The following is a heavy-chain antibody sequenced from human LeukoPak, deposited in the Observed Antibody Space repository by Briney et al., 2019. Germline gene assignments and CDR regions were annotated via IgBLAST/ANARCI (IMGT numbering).Heavy chain of an antibody. V-gene: IGHV3-23*01. CDR1: GFTFSTYN. CDR2: ISGSGGST. CDR3: AKSILIRGISGYHYYYMDV. Sequence: GGSLRLSCAASGFTFSTYNMNWVRQAPGKGLEWVSVISGSGGSTYYADSVKGRFTISRDNSKNTLHLQMKSLRAEDAAVYYCAKSILIRGISGYHYYYMDVWGKGTTVTISS. D-gene: IGHD2-8*01. J-gene: IGHJ6*03.